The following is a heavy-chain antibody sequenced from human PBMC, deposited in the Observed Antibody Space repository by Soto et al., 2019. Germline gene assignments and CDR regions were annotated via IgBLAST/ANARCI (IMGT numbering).Heavy chain of an antibody. D-gene: IGHD5-12*01. J-gene: IGHJ4*02. V-gene: IGHV4-34*01. Sequence: SETLSLTCAVYGGSFSGYYWSWIRQPPGKGLEWIGEINHSGSTNYNPSLKSRVTISVDTSKNQFSLKLSSVTAADTAVYYCARGTRWLQFGYWGQGTLVTVSS. CDR3: ARGTRWLQFGY. CDR1: GGSFSGYY. CDR2: INHSGST.